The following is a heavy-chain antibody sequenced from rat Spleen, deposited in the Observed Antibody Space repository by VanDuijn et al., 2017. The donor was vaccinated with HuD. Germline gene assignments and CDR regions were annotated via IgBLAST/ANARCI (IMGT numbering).Heavy chain of an antibody. Sequence: QVQLKESGPGLVQPSQTLSLTCTVSGFSLTHYHVHWVRQPPGKGLEWMGIMWSDGDTSYKSTLKSRLSITRDTSKSQVFLEMSSLQTEDSATYYCARDPSDYYSGEDYVMDAWGQGASVTVSS. V-gene: IGHV2-32*01. J-gene: IGHJ4*01. CDR1: GFSLTHYH. CDR2: MWSDGDT. CDR3: ARDPSDYYSGEDYVMDA. D-gene: IGHD1-1*01.